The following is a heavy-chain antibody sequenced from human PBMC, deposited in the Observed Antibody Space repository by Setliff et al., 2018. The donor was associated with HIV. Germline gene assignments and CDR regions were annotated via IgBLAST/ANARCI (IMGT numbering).Heavy chain of an antibody. V-gene: IGHV1-69*10. CDR2: VTPILHTT. J-gene: IGHJ4*02. D-gene: IGHD2-21*01. CDR3: ARDHQTMLWLDY. Sequence: GASVKVSCKVSGGTFSSDAINWVRQAPGQGLEWMGGVTPILHTTNYAQKFQGRVTITADISTRTVYMELSSLTPEDTAIYYCARDHQTMLWLDYWGQGTLVTVS. CDR1: GGTFSSDA.